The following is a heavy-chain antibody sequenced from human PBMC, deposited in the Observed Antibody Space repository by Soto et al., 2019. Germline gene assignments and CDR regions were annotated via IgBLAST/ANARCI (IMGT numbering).Heavy chain of an antibody. J-gene: IGHJ6*02. CDR1: GFVFTTYG. CDR2: IWHDGSGT. V-gene: IGHV3-33*01. CDR3: ARDADASGWYHYGMDV. D-gene: IGHD6-19*01. Sequence: QVKLVESGGGVVQPGRSLRLSCAASGFVFTTYGMHWVRQAPGKGLEWVGVIWHDGSGTYYADALKGRFTISRDNSKNTLFLQMDSLTVEDTAVYYCARDADASGWYHYGMDVWGQGTMVTVSS.